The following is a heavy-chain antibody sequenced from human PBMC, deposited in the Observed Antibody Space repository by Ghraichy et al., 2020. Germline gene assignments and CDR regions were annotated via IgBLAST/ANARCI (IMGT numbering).Heavy chain of an antibody. CDR1: GGSISSSSYY. CDR2: IYYSGST. CDR3: ARPRGYSGYDFFH. J-gene: IGHJ4*02. D-gene: IGHD5-12*01. V-gene: IGHV4-39*01. Sequence: SETLSLTCTVSGGSISSSSYYWGWIRQPPGKGLEWIGSIYYSGSTYYNPSLKSRVTISVDTSKNQFSLKLSSVTAADTAVYYCARPRGYSGYDFFHWGQGTLVTVSS.